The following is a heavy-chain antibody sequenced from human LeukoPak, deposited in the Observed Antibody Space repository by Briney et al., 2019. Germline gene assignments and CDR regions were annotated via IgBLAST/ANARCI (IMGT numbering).Heavy chain of an antibody. CDR2: IYYSGST. V-gene: IGHV4-30-4*01. D-gene: IGHD3-10*01. Sequence: PSETLSLTCTVSGGSISSGDYYWSWIRQPPGKGLEWIGYIYYSGSTYYNPSVKSRVTISVDTSKNQFSLKLSSVTAADTAVYYCARQGDLTYYYGSGSYTYWGQGTLVTVSS. CDR1: GGSISSGDYY. J-gene: IGHJ4*02. CDR3: ARQGDLTYYYGSGSYTY.